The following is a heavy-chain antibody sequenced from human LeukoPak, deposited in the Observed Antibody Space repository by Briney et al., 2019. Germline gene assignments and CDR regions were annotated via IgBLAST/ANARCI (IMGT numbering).Heavy chain of an antibody. CDR2: ISSSSSTI. J-gene: IGHJ3*02. V-gene: IGHV3-48*01. CDR1: GFTFSSYS. Sequence: GGSLRLSCAASGFTFSSYSMNWVRQAPGKGLEWVSYISSSSSTIYYADSVKGRFTISRDNAKNSLYLQMNSLRAEDTAVYYCARDQRTGVFDIWGQGTMVTVSS. CDR3: ARDQRTGVFDI. D-gene: IGHD7-27*01.